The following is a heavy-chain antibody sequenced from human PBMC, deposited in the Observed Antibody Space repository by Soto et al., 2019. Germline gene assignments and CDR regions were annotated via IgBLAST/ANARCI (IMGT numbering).Heavy chain of an antibody. Sequence: QVQLVESGGGVVQPGRSLRLSCAASGFTFSSYGMHWVRQAPGKGLEWVAVISYDGSNKYYADSVKGRFTISRDNSKNTLYLQMNSLRAEDTAVYYCAKDLAGYCSGGSCPDYYGMDGWGQGTTVTVSS. V-gene: IGHV3-30*18. CDR1: GFTFSSYG. D-gene: IGHD2-15*01. CDR3: AKDLAGYCSGGSCPDYYGMDG. CDR2: ISYDGSNK. J-gene: IGHJ6*02.